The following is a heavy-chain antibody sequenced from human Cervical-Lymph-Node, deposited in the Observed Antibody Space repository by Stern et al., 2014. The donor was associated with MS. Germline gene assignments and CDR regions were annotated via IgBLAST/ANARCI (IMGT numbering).Heavy chain of an antibody. J-gene: IGHJ5*02. CDR2: ISNTGRTT. Sequence: EVQLVESGGDLVQRGGSLRLSCSASGFTFTTYAMHWVRQAPGKGLEYVSGISNTGRTTHYADSVEGRFTISRDNSKSTLYLQMSSLRAEDTAMYYCVKDSSTWYWFDTWGQGTLVTVSA. CDR3: VKDSSTWYWFDT. CDR1: GFTFTTYA. D-gene: IGHD6-13*01. V-gene: IGHV3-64D*06.